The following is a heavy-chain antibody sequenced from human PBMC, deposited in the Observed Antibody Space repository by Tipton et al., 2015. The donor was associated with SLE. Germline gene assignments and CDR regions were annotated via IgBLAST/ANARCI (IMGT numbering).Heavy chain of an antibody. CDR1: EFTFSRYD. D-gene: IGHD2-15*01. Sequence: SLRLSCAASEFTFSRYDMNWVRQAPGKGLEWVSFISSSGNVIYYADSVKGRFTISRDNAKNSVFLQMDSLRAEDTAVYYCVKSVVVVSPRDYYYYMDVWGKGTTVTVSS. CDR3: VKSVVVVSPRDYYYYMDV. V-gene: IGHV3-48*03. J-gene: IGHJ6*03. CDR2: ISSSGNVI.